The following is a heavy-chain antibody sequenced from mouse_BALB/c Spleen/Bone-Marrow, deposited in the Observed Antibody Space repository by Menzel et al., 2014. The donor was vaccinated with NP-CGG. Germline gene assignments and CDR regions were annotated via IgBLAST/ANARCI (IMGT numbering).Heavy chain of an antibody. V-gene: IGHV1S130*01. CDR2: IHPNSGNT. J-gene: IGHJ2*01. CDR3: SRHHRYAYYFDY. D-gene: IGHD2-14*01. Sequence: QVQLQQSGSVLVRPGASVELSCKASGYTFTNSWMHWAKQRPGQGLEWIGEIHPNSGNTNYNENFEGEATLTVDTSSTTAYVDLSSLTSEDSAVYYCSRHHRYAYYFDYWGQGTALTVSS. CDR1: GYTFTNSW.